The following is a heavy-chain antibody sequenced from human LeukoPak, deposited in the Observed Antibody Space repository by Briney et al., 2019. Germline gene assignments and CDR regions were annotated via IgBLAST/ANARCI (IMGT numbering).Heavy chain of an antibody. D-gene: IGHD5-12*01. Sequence: PSETLSLTCAVYGGSFSGYYWSWIGQPPGKGLEWIGEINHSGSTNYNPSLKSRVTISVDTSKNQFSLKLSSVTAADTAVYYCAREGGATTRFDYWGQGTLVTVSS. CDR3: AREGGATTRFDY. V-gene: IGHV4-34*01. CDR1: GGSFSGYY. J-gene: IGHJ4*02. CDR2: INHSGST.